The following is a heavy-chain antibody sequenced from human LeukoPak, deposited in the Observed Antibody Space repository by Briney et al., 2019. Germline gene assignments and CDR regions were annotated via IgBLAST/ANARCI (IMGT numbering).Heavy chain of an antibody. D-gene: IGHD6-13*01. CDR2: IYYSGST. V-gene: IGHV4-59*01. CDR3: ARAAAAPPAEYFQH. Sequence: SETLSLTCTVSGGSISSYYWSWIRQPPGKGLEWIGYIYYSGSTNYNPSLKSRVTISVDTSKNQFSLKLSSVTAADTAVYYCARAAAAPPAEYFQHWGQGTLVTVSS. J-gene: IGHJ1*01. CDR1: GGSISSYY.